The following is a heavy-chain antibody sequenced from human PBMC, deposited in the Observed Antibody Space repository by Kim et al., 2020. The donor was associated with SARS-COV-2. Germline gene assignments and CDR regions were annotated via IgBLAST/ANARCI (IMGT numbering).Heavy chain of an antibody. Sequence: GGSLRLSCAASGFTFSSYAMSWVRQAPGKGLEWVSAISGSGGSTYYADSVKGRFTISRDNSKNTLYLQMNSLRAEDTAVYYCAEDKGYYGSGSNFDYWGQGTLVTVSS. D-gene: IGHD3-10*01. CDR1: GFTFSSYA. V-gene: IGHV3-23*01. J-gene: IGHJ4*02. CDR3: AEDKGYYGSGSNFDY. CDR2: ISGSGGST.